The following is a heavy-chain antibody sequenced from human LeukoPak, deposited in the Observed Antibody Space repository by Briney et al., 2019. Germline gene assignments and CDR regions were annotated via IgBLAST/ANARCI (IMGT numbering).Heavy chain of an antibody. CDR2: IYTSGST. V-gene: IGHV4-61*02. CDR3: ARDRGYDSSGYAY. Sequence: PSETLSLTCTVSGGSISSSSYYWTWVRQPAGKGLEWIGRIYTSGSTNYNPSLKSRVTMSVDTSKNQFSLKLSSVTAADTAVYYCARDRGYDSSGYAYWGQGTLVTVSS. CDR1: GGSISSSSYY. D-gene: IGHD3-22*01. J-gene: IGHJ4*02.